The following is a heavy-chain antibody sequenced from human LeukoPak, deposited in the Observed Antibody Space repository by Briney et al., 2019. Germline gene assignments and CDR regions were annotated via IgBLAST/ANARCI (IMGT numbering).Heavy chain of an antibody. Sequence: SETLSLTCAVYGGSFSGYYWNWIRQPPGKGLEWIGEINHSGSTNYNPSLKSRVTISVDTSKNQFSLKLSSVTAADTAVYYCAKDSRWSCGYWGQGTLVTVSS. CDR2: INHSGST. J-gene: IGHJ4*02. CDR3: AKDSRWSCGY. CDR1: GGSFSGYY. V-gene: IGHV4-34*01. D-gene: IGHD6-13*01.